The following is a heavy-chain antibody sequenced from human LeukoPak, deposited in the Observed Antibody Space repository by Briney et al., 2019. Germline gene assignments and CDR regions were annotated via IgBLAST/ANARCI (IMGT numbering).Heavy chain of an antibody. V-gene: IGHV4-31*03. CDR1: GGSISSGGYY. Sequence: PSETLSLTCTVSGGSISSGGYYWSWIRQPPGKGLEWIGYIYYSGSTYYNPSLKSRVTISVDTSKNQFSLKLSSVTAADTAVYYCARSSPPETFDYWRQGTLVTVSS. CDR3: ARSSPPETFDY. J-gene: IGHJ4*02. CDR2: IYYSGST. D-gene: IGHD6-6*01.